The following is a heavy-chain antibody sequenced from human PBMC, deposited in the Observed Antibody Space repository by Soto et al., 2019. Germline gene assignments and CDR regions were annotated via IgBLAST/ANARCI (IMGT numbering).Heavy chain of an antibody. CDR3: VATTMAYYYGMDV. CDR2: INHSGTT. D-gene: IGHD5-12*01. J-gene: IGHJ6*02. Sequence: QVQLQQWGAGLLKPSEPLSLTCAVYGGSFSDYFWSWIRQPPGKRLEWIGEINHSGTTNYNPSLRSRVTTPLDTSKTHFSLNLTSVTAADTAVYYSVATTMAYYYGMDVWGQGTTVTVSS. CDR1: GGSFSDYF. V-gene: IGHV4-34*01.